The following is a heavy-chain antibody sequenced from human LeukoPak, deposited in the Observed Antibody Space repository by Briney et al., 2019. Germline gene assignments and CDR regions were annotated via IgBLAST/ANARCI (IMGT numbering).Heavy chain of an antibody. D-gene: IGHD3-22*01. CDR2: IYYSGST. CDR3: ARGRFDSSGYRYFDS. J-gene: IGHJ4*02. V-gene: IGHV4-31*03. CDR1: GGSISSGLYY. Sequence: SETLSLTCTVSGGSISSGLYYWTWIRQHPGKGLEYIGYIYYSGSTYYNPSLESRPTMSLGTSKKQFSLKLNSVTAADTAVYYCARGRFDSSGYRYFDSWGQGTLVTVSS.